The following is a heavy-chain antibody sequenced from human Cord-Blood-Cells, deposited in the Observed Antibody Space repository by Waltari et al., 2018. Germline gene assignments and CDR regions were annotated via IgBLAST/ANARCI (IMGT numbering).Heavy chain of an antibody. CDR3: EYWGDAFDI. J-gene: IGHJ3*02. Sequence: QVQLVESGGGVVQPGRSLRLSCAASGFTFSSYGMHWVRQAPGKGLEGVAVISYDGSNKYYADSVKGRFTISRDNSKNTLYLQMNSLRAEDTAVYYCEYWGDAFDIWGQGTMVTVSS. CDR1: GFTFSSYG. CDR2: ISYDGSNK. V-gene: IGHV3-30*03. D-gene: IGHD7-27*01.